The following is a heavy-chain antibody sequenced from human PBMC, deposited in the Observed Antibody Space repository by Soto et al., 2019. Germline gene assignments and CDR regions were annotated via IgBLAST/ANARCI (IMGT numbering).Heavy chain of an antibody. CDR3: ARDPLRYGDYVYYPFDY. D-gene: IGHD4-17*01. V-gene: IGHV1-18*01. CDR1: GYTFTSYG. J-gene: IGHJ4*02. CDR2: ISAYNGNT. Sequence: QVQLVQSGAEVKKPGASVKVSCKASGYTFTSYGISWVRQAPGQGLEWMGWISAYNGNTNYAQKLQGRVTMTTDTSTSTAYTELRSLRSDDTAVYYCARDPLRYGDYVYYPFDYWGQGTLVTVSS.